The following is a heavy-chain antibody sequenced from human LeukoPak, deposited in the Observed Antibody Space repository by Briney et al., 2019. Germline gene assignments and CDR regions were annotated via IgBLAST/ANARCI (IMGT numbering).Heavy chain of an antibody. CDR3: AGHYVPYTAMIT. V-gene: IGHV4-34*01. D-gene: IGHD5-18*01. Sequence: PSETLSLTCAVYGGSFSGYYWSWIRQPPGKGLEWIGEINHSGSTNYNPSLKSRVTISVDTSKNQFSLKLSSVTAADTAVYYCAGHYVPYTAMITWGQGTLVTVSS. J-gene: IGHJ5*02. CDR2: INHSGST. CDR1: GGSFSGYY.